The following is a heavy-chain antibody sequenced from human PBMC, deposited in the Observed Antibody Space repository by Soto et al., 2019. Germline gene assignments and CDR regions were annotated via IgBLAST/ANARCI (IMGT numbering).Heavy chain of an antibody. CDR2: INGGNGDT. Sequence: ASVKVSCKASGYTFTRYSMHWVRQAPGQRLEWMGWINGGNGDTKYAQKFQGRVTITTDESTSTAYMELSSLRSEDTAVYYCARFYGDDPWYYYGMDVWGQGTTVTVSS. CDR3: ARFYGDDPWYYYGMDV. CDR1: GYTFTRYS. J-gene: IGHJ6*02. V-gene: IGHV1-3*01. D-gene: IGHD4-17*01.